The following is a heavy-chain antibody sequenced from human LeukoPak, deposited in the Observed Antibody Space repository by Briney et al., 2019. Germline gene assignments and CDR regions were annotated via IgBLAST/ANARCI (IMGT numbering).Heavy chain of an antibody. CDR3: ARGRYCSGGSCYWKDYFDY. V-gene: IGHV3-30*04. Sequence: GGPLRLSCAAPGFTFSSYAMHWVRQAPGKGLEWVAVISYDGSNKYYADSVKGRFTISRDNSKNTLYLQMNSLRAEDTAVYYCARGRYCSGGSCYWKDYFDYWGQGTLVTVSS. J-gene: IGHJ4*02. CDR1: GFTFSSYA. CDR2: ISYDGSNK. D-gene: IGHD2-15*01.